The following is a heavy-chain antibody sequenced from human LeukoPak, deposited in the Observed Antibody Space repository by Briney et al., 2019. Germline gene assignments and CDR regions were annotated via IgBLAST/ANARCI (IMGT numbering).Heavy chain of an antibody. Sequence: GGSLRLSCAASGFTFTSYAMNWVRQAPGKGPEWVAAVSGDGRNTHYADSVKGRFTISRDNSKKTLYLQMNSLRVDDTAVYYCARPVCCSSSSRRVPGVDCFDNWGQGTLVTVSS. CDR3: ARPVCCSSSSRRVPGVDCFDN. CDR2: VSGDGRNT. CDR1: GFTFTSYA. D-gene: IGHD2-2*01. J-gene: IGHJ4*02. V-gene: IGHV3-23*01.